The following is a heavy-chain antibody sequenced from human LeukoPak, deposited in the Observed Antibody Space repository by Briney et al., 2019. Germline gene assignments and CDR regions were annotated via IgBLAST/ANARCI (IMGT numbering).Heavy chain of an antibody. V-gene: IGHV3-9*01. J-gene: IGHJ4*02. CDR1: GFTFDDYA. CDR3: AKGASSGWSPYFDY. Sequence: GGSLRLSCAASGFTFDDYAMHWVRQAPGKGLGWVSGISWNSGSIGYADSVKGRFTISRDNAKNSLYLQMNSLRAEDTALYYCAKGASSGWSPYFDYWGQGTLVTVSS. D-gene: IGHD6-19*01. CDR2: ISWNSGSI.